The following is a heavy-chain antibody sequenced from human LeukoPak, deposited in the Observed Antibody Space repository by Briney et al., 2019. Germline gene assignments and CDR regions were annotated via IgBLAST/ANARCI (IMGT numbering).Heavy chain of an antibody. J-gene: IGHJ3*02. CDR1: GFTFSSYE. Sequence: GSLRLSCAASGFTFSSYEMNWVRQPPGKGLEWIGEINHSGSTNYNPSLKSRVTISVDTSKNQFSLKLSSVTAEDTAVYYCARDRRYSSSGNAFDIWGQGTMVTVSS. CDR3: ARDRRYSSSGNAFDI. D-gene: IGHD6-13*01. CDR2: INHSGST. V-gene: IGHV4-34*01.